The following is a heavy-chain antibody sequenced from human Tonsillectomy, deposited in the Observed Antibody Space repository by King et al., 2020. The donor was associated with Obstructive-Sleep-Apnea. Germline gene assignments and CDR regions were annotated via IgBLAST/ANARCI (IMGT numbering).Heavy chain of an antibody. Sequence: VTLKESGPSLVKPTQTLTLTCTFSGFSLSTYGMCVSWIRQPPGKALEWLALIDWEDDKSYSTSLKTRLTISKETSRNQVVLTMTNMDPVDTATYYCAQISSSYYGISGYYWDAFDRWGQGTVVTVSS. CDR2: IDWEDDK. V-gene: IGHV2-70*01. J-gene: IGHJ3*01. CDR1: GFSLSTYGMC. CDR3: AQISSSYYGISGYYWDAFDR. D-gene: IGHD3-22*01.